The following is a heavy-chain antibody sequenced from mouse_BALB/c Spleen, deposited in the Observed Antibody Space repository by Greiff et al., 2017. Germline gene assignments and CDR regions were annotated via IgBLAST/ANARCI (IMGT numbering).Heavy chain of an antibody. J-gene: IGHJ2*01. CDR3: ARWYYGSSYYFDY. CDR1: GFNIKDTY. V-gene: IGHV14-3*02. Sequence: VQLQQSGAELVKPGASVKLSCTASGFNIKDTYMHWVKQRPEQGLEWIGRIDPANGNTKYDPKFQGKATITADTSSNTAYLQLSSLTSEDTAVYYCARWYYGSSYYFDYWGQGTTLTVSS. CDR2: IDPANGNT. D-gene: IGHD1-1*01.